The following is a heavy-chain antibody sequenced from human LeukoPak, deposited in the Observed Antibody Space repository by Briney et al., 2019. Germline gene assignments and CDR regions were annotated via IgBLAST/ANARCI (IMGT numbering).Heavy chain of an antibody. V-gene: IGHV4-34*01. Sequence: ASETLSLTCAVYGGSFSDYYWSWIRQPPGKGLEWIGEINHSGSTNYNPSLKSRVTILVDTSKNQLSLKLSSVTAADTAVYYCARGLTSMPPGGYWGQGTLVTVSS. CDR2: INHSGST. CDR3: ARGLTSMPPGGY. D-gene: IGHD2/OR15-2a*01. CDR1: GGSFSDYY. J-gene: IGHJ4*02.